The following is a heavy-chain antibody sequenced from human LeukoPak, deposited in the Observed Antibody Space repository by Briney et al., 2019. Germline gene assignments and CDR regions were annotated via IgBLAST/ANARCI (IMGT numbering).Heavy chain of an antibody. D-gene: IGHD1-26*01. CDR1: GFTFSSYW. CDR3: ARGLYSGSYQLGFDY. V-gene: IGHV3-74*01. J-gene: IGHJ4*02. CDR2: INSDGSTT. Sequence: GGSLRLSCAASGFTFSSYWMHWVRQAPGKGLVWVSRINSDGSTTNYADSVKGRFTISRDNSKNTLYLQMNSLRAEDTAVYYCARGLYSGSYQLGFDYWGQGTLVTVSS.